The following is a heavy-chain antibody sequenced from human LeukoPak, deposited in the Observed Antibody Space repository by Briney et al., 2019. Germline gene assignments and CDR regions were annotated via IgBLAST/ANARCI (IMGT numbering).Heavy chain of an antibody. CDR2: VFYTGST. Sequence: PSETLSLTCSVSGGSISSHYWSRIRQPPGKGLEWIGYVFYTGSTNHNPSLKSRVTISIDTSKNQFSLKLSSVTAADTAVYYCARSNPYYYYMDVWGKGTTVTVSS. CDR1: GGSISSHY. CDR3: ARSNPYYYYMDV. D-gene: IGHD1-14*01. V-gene: IGHV4-59*11. J-gene: IGHJ6*03.